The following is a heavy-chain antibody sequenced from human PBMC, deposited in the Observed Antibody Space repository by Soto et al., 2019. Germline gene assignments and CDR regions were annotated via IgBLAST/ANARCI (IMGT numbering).Heavy chain of an antibody. Sequence: SETLSLTCAVSGGSISTNSWWTWVRQPPGKGLEWIGGIYHTGSINYNPSLKSRVTISVDTSKNHFSLKLSSVTAADTAVYYCARARIVVAGTIVDYWGQGTLVTVSS. CDR3: ARARIVVAGTIVDY. V-gene: IGHV4-4*02. CDR1: GGSISTNSW. CDR2: IYHTGSI. J-gene: IGHJ4*02. D-gene: IGHD6-19*01.